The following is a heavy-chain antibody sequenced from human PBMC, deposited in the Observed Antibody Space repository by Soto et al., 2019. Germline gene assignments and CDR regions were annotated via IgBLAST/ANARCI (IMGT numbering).Heavy chain of an antibody. Sequence: GGSLRLSCAAPESIFRGYGMHWVRQAPGKGLEWVAVISYDGSNKYYADSVKGRFTISREGAKNSLYLQMNSLTAGDTAVYYCEKGPPQASGYYSMDVWGKGTRSPSP. V-gene: IGHV3-33*05. CDR3: EKGPPQASGYYSMDV. D-gene: IGHD3-10*01. J-gene: IGHJ6*03. CDR2: ISYDGSNK. CDR1: ESIFRGYG.